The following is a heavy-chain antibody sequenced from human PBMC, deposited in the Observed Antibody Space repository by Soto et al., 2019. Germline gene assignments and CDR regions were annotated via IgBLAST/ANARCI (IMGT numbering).Heavy chain of an antibody. CDR3: ARDGGGLSTGTNWFDP. Sequence: TLSLTCTVSGGSVSSGSYYWSWIRQPPGKGLEWIGYIYYSGSTNYNPSLKSRVTISVDTSKNQFSLKLSSVTAADTAVYYCARDGGGLSTGTNWFDPRGQGTLVTVSS. V-gene: IGHV4-61*01. J-gene: IGHJ5*02. CDR1: GGSVSSGSYY. CDR2: IYYSGST. D-gene: IGHD3-10*01.